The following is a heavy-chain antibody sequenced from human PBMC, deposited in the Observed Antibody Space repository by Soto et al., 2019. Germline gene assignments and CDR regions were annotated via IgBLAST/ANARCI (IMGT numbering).Heavy chain of an antibody. D-gene: IGHD2-8*02. V-gene: IGHV1-69*01. J-gene: IGHJ5*02. Sequence: QVQMVQSGAEVKKPGSSVKVSCKASGGTFGSYGFSWVRQAPGQGLEWLGGVIPIFGTINYAQKFQGRVTITADDSTTTAYIELNSLTSEDTAFYYCARDSPYGGDYWDWFEPWGQGTLVTVSS. CDR1: GGTFGSYG. CDR2: VIPIFGTI. CDR3: ARDSPYGGDYWDWFEP.